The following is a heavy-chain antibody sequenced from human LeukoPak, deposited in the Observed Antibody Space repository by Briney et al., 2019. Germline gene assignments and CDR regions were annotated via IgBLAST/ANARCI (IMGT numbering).Heavy chain of an antibody. CDR1: GYTFTSYG. J-gene: IGHJ4*02. Sequence: ASVKVSCKASGYTFTSYGISWVRQAPGQGLEWMGWISAYNGNTNYAQKLQGRVTMTTDTSTSTAYMELRSLRSDDTAVYYCARGRGYCSSTSCYRLFDYWGQGTLVTVSS. D-gene: IGHD2-2*02. CDR3: ARGRGYCSSTSCYRLFDY. V-gene: IGHV1-18*01. CDR2: ISAYNGNT.